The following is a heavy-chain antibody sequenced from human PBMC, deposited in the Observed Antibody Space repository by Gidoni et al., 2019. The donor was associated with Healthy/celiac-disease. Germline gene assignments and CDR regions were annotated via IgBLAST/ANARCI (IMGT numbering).Heavy chain of an antibody. CDR2: ICYDGSNK. D-gene: IGHD3-10*01. J-gene: IGHJ5*02. Sequence: QVQLVESGGGVVQPGRSLRLSCAASGFTSSSYGLHWVRQAPGKGLEWVAVICYDGSNKYYADSVKGRVTISRDNSKNTLYLQMNSLRAEDTAVYYCARERPMVRGANTPRFDPWGQGTLVTVSS. CDR3: ARERPMVRGANTPRFDP. V-gene: IGHV3-33*01. CDR1: GFTSSSYG.